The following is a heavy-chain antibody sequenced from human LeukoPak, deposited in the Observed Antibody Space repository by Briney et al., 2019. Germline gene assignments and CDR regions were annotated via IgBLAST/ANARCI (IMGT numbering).Heavy chain of an antibody. D-gene: IGHD3-10*01. CDR1: GYSISSGYY. V-gene: IGHV4-4*07. CDR2: IYTSGST. CDR3: ARDYYGSGHWFDP. Sequence: SETLSLTCTVSGYSISSGYYWGWIRQPAGKGLEWIGRIYTSGSTNYNPSLKSRVTMSVDTSKNQFSLKLSSVTAADTAVYYCARDYYGSGHWFDPWGQGTLVTVSS. J-gene: IGHJ5*02.